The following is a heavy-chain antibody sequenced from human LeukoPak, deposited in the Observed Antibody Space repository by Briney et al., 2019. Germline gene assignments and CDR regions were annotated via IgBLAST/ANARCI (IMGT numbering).Heavy chain of an antibody. CDR1: GGTFSSYA. D-gene: IGHD5-24*01. Sequence: SVKVSCKASGGTFSSYAISWVRQAPGQGLEWMGGIIPIFGTANYAQKFQGRVTITADESTSTAYMELSSLRSEDTAVYYCASGCREMERWLQFQGYYYYYMDVWGKGTTVTVSS. CDR2: IIPIFGTA. J-gene: IGHJ6*03. CDR3: ASGCREMERWLQFQGYYYYYMDV. V-gene: IGHV1-69*13.